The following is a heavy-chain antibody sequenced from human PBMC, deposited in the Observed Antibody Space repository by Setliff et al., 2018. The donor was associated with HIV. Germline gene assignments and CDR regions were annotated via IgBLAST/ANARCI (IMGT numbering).Heavy chain of an antibody. CDR3: ARAMRGVVVTNMYYYYGMDV. CDR1: GYASNNNLL. J-gene: IGHJ6*02. D-gene: IGHD2-21*02. V-gene: IGHV4-38-2*01. CDR2: IYHSGST. Sequence: SEPLSLTCAVSGYASNNNLLWGWGRQHTGKGLEWIGSIYHSGSTYYNPSLKSLVTISLDTSNNHFSLKLSSVTAADTAVYYCARAMRGVVVTNMYYYYGMDVWGQGTTVTVSS.